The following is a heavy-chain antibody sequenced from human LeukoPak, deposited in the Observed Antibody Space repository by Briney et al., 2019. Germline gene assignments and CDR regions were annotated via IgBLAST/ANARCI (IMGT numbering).Heavy chain of an antibody. J-gene: IGHJ4*02. CDR3: ARVGASYDGLIDY. CDR2: ISPYNGYT. D-gene: IGHD1-26*01. CDR1: GYTFINSA. V-gene: IGHV1-18*01. Sequence: ASGKVSCKASGYTFINSAIGWVRQAPGQGLEWMGWISPYNGYTKYAESLQGRVTMTTDTSTSTAYMELRSLRSDDTAMYYCARVGASYDGLIDYWGQGTRVTVSS.